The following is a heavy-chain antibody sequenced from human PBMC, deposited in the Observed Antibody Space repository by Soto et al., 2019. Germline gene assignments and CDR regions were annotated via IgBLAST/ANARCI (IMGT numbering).Heavy chain of an antibody. Sequence: QVQLVQSGAEVKTPGSSVTVSCKTSGGTFSKDAINWVRQAPGQGLEWMGLLIPVFGSPIYAQKFQGRIRITADESTRTAFMDLSSLRSEDTAVYYCTRVLGYTFEPGKTRYYAMDVWGQGTTVSVSS. CDR2: LIPVFGSP. CDR1: GGTFSKDA. V-gene: IGHV1-69*01. CDR3: TRVLGYTFEPGKTRYYAMDV. J-gene: IGHJ6*02. D-gene: IGHD5-18*01.